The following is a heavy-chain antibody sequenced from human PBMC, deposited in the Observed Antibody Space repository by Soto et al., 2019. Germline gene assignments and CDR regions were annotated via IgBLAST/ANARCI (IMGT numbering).Heavy chain of an antibody. CDR3: ARDLQETITGGYSYYGMDV. Sequence: QVQLQESGPGLVKPSETLSLTCSVSGVSISSYYWNWIRQPPGKGLEWIGYISDSGNTNNNPSLKSRVTISLDTSKNQFSLKLTSVTAGDTAVYYCARDLQETITGGYSYYGMDVWGQGTTVTVSS. V-gene: IGHV4-59*01. J-gene: IGHJ6*02. CDR2: ISDSGNT. CDR1: GVSISSYY. D-gene: IGHD7-27*01.